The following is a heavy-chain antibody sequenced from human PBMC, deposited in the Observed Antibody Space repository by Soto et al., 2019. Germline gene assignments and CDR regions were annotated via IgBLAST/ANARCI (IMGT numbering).Heavy chain of an antibody. CDR2: ITGSGGST. CDR3: AKVTAGYHDAFDI. V-gene: IGHV3-23*01. CDR1: GFTFSSYA. J-gene: IGHJ3*02. Sequence: GALRLSCAASGFTFSSYAMSWVRQAPGEGLEWVSLITGSGGSTYNADSVKGRFTISRDNSKNTLYLQMNSLRAEDTAVYYCAKVTAGYHDAFDIWGQGTMVTV. D-gene: IGHD2-2*01.